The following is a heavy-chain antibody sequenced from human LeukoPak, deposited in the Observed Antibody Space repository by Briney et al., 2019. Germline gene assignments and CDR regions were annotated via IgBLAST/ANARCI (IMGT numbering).Heavy chain of an antibody. CDR2: ISGSGGTT. J-gene: IGHJ4*02. CDR1: GFTFSSYA. D-gene: IGHD1-14*01. Sequence: GGSLRLSCAASGFTFSSYAMSWVRQAPGKGLEWVSVISGSGGTTYYADSVKGRFTISRDNSKNTLYLQMNSLRAEDTAVYYSAKVWNWNHLDYWGQGTLVTVSS. CDR3: AKVWNWNHLDY. V-gene: IGHV3-23*01.